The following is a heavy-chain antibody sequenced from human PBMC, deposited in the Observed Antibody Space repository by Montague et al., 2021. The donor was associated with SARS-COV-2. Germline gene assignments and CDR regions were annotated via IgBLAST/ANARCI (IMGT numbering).Heavy chain of an antibody. J-gene: IGHJ4*02. CDR1: GGSFSSSSYY. CDR2: IYYSGST. CDR3: ARHRTYYDELWGTRRYTPDY. V-gene: IGHV4-39*01. D-gene: IGHD3-16*02. Sequence: SETLSLTCSVSGGSFSSSSYYWGWIRQPPGKGPEWIGSIYYSGSTNYNPSLKSRVTMSVDTSKKQFSLRLTSVTAADTAVYHCARHRTYYDELWGTRRYTPDYWGQGTLVTVSP.